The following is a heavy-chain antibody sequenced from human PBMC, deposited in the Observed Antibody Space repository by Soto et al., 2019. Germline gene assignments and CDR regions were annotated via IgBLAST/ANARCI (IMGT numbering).Heavy chain of an antibody. J-gene: IGHJ4*02. CDR3: ARGTLGVVTLRYYYFDY. D-gene: IGHD2-15*01. CDR2: IYYSGST. Sequence: KPSETLSLTCTVSGGSISSGDYYWSWIRQPPGKGLEWIGYIYYSGSTYYNPSLKSRVTISVDTSKNQFSLKLSSVTAADTAVYYCARGTLGVVTLRYYYFDYWGQGTLVTVSS. V-gene: IGHV4-30-4*01. CDR1: GGSISSGDYY.